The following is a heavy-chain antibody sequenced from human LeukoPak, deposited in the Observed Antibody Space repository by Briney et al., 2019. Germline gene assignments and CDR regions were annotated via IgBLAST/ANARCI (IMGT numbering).Heavy chain of an antibody. CDR1: GGSISRYY. Sequence: SETLSLTCTVSGGSISRYYWSWIRQPPGKGLEWIGYISYSGSTNYNPSLKSRVTISVDTSQNQFSLKLSSVTAADTAMYYCARHLYESRGQASFDYWGQGTLVTVSS. D-gene: IGHD3-22*01. CDR3: ARHLYESRGQASFDY. V-gene: IGHV4-59*08. J-gene: IGHJ4*02. CDR2: ISYSGST.